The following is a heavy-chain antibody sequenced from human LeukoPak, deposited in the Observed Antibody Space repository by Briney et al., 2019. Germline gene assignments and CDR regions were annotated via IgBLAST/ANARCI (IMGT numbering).Heavy chain of an antibody. D-gene: IGHD6-6*01. J-gene: IGHJ4*02. CDR1: GYTFSGYY. CDR3: AAARPSNFFDY. V-gene: IGHV1-2*02. Sequence: ASVKVSCKASGYTFSGYYMHWVRQAPGQGLEWMRWMNPNSSATSYAQRFQGRVTMTRDTSISTAYMELSRLSSDDTAVYYCAAARPSNFFDYWGQGTLVTVSS. CDR2: MNPNSSAT.